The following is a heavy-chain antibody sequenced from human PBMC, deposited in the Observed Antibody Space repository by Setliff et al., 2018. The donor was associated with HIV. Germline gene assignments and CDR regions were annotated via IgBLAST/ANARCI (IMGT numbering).Heavy chain of an antibody. Sequence: SETLSLTCTVSGGSISGSDYYWAWIRQPPGKGLEWIGSIYYSGTTYYNPSLKSRVTISVDTSKNQFSLKLSSVTAADTALYYCVRSRITMVRGVIIGHNGFDPWGQGILVTVSS. J-gene: IGHJ5*02. CDR2: IYYSGTT. CDR3: VRSRITMVRGVIIGHNGFDP. D-gene: IGHD3-10*01. V-gene: IGHV4-39*01. CDR1: GGSISGSDYY.